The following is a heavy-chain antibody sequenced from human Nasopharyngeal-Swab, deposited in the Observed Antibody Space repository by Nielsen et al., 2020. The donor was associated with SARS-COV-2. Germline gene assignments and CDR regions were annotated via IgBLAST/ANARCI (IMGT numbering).Heavy chain of an antibody. CDR3: ARDLDLYCGGDCSTWGGLDY. J-gene: IGHJ4*02. Sequence: GGSLRLSCAASGFTFGSYAMHWVRQAPGKGLEWVAVISYDGSNKYYADSVKGRFTISRDNSKNTLYLQMNSLRAEDTAVYYCARDLDLYCGGDCSTWGGLDYWGQGTLVTVSS. CDR2: ISYDGSNK. D-gene: IGHD2-21*02. CDR1: GFTFGSYA. V-gene: IGHV3-30-3*01.